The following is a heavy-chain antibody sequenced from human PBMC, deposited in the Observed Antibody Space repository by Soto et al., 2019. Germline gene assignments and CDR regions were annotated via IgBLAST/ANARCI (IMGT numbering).Heavy chain of an antibody. CDR2: IKQDGSEK. CDR3: ARDYGDYPMYYFEY. Sequence: GGSLRLSCAASGFTFSSYLMSWVRQAPGKGLEWVASIKQDGSEKYYVDSVKGRFTISRDNAKNSLYLQMNSLRAEDTAVYYCARDYGDYPMYYFEYWGQGTLVTVSS. J-gene: IGHJ4*02. CDR1: GFTFSSYL. D-gene: IGHD4-17*01. V-gene: IGHV3-7*01.